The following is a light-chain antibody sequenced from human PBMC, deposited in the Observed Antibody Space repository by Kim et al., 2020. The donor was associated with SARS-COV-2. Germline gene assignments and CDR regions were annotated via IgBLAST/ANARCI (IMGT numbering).Light chain of an antibody. CDR1: SSDVGGYNY. Sequence: QSALTQPRSVSGSPGQSVTISCTGTSSDVGGYNYVSWYQQHPGKAPKLMTSDVANRPSGVPDRFSGSKSGNTASLTISGLQAEDEADYYCCSYAGTYKVFGTGTKVTVL. V-gene: IGLV2-11*01. J-gene: IGLJ1*01. CDR3: CSYAGTYKV. CDR2: DVA.